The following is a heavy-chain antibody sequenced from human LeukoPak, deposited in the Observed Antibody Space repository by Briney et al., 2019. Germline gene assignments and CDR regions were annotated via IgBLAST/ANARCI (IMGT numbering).Heavy chain of an antibody. CDR3: ARDRRGSYWGGAFDI. CDR2: ISSSSSYI. D-gene: IGHD1-26*01. J-gene: IGHJ3*02. Sequence: GGSLRLSCAASGFTFSSYSMNWVRQAPGKGLEWVSSISSSSSYIYYADSVKGRFTISRDNAKNSLYLQMNSLRAEDTAVYYCARDRRGSYWGGAFDIWGQGTMVTVSS. CDR1: GFTFSSYS. V-gene: IGHV3-21*01.